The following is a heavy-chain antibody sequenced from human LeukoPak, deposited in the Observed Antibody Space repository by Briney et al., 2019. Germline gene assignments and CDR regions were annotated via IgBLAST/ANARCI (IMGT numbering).Heavy chain of an antibody. D-gene: IGHD3-10*01. CDR3: SGGSGPKRGMDV. Sequence: SETLSLTCTVSGGSISSYYWSWIRQPPGKGLEWIGYIYYSGSTNYNSSLKSRVAISVDTSENQFSLKLSSVTAADTAVYYCSGGSGPKRGMDVWGQGTTVTVSS. CDR2: IYYSGST. J-gene: IGHJ6*02. V-gene: IGHV4-59*01. CDR1: GGSISSYY.